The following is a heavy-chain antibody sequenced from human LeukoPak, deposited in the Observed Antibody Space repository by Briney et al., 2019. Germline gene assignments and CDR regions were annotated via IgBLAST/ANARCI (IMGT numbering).Heavy chain of an antibody. Sequence: PGESLKISCKGSGYSFTNYWIGWVRQMPGKGLEWMGIIYPGESDIRYSPSFQGQVTISADKSISTAYLQWSSLKASDTAMYYCASHALHNDNSDYYFAYWGQGTLVTVSS. CDR2: IYPGESDI. CDR1: GYSFTNYW. V-gene: IGHV5-51*01. J-gene: IGHJ4*02. D-gene: IGHD3-22*01. CDR3: ASHALHNDNSDYYFAY.